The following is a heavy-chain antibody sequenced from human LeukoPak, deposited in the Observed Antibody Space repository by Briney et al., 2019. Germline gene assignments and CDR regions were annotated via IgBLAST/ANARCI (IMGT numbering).Heavy chain of an antibody. CDR3: ARETSLAGFASGLGFNY. V-gene: IGHV4-61*02. D-gene: IGHD6-19*01. CDR1: GGSISSGNYY. J-gene: IGHJ4*02. CDR2: IYTSGTT. Sequence: SETLSLTCTVSGGSISSGNYYWSWIRQPAGKGLEWIGRIYTSGTTNYNPSLKSRVTISVDTSKNHFSLKLTSVTAADTATYYCARETSLAGFASGLGFNYWGQGILVTVSS.